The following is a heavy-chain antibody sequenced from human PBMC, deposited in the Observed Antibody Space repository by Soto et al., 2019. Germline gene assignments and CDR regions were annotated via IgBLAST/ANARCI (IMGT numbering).Heavy chain of an antibody. CDR1: GGSMTNYY. CDR2: IYLSGNT. Sequence: SETLSLTCTVSGGSMTNYYWSWIRQPAGKGLEWIGRIYLSGNTNYNPSLKSRVTLSVDTSKNQFSLKLTSVTAADTAVYYCAEHYGDYAFLWGLGTLVTVSS. CDR3: AEHYGDYAFL. V-gene: IGHV4-4*07. D-gene: IGHD4-17*01. J-gene: IGHJ4*02.